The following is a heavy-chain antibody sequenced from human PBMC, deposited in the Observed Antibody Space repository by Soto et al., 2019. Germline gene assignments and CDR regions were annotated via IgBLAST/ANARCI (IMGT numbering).Heavy chain of an antibody. CDR1: GFIFSNYA. V-gene: IGHV3-64*01. J-gene: IGHJ4*02. CDR3: VKGEYYYDSSGYYPFDY. CDR2: IGNNAVGI. Sequence: GGSLRLSCAASGFIFSNYAMYWVRQAPGKGLEYVSAIGNNAVGIYYANSVKGRFTISRDNSKNTLYLQMSSLRADDTAVYYCVKGEYYYDSSGYYPFDYWGQGTLVTVSS. D-gene: IGHD3-22*01.